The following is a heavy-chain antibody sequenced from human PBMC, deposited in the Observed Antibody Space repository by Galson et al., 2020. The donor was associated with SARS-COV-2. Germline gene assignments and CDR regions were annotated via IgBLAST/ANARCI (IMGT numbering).Heavy chain of an antibody. V-gene: IGHV3-11*01. CDR2: ISNTGTTT. CDR3: ARHYGLISNYYYYYGMDV. Sequence: TGGSLRLSCAASGLTFSDFYMYWIRQVPGKGLECIAYISNTGTTTYYSDSAKGRFTISRDNAKNSLYLHMNSLSADDSAIYYCARHYGLISNYYYYYGMDVWGQGTTVTVSS. J-gene: IGHJ6*02. CDR1: GLTFSDFY. D-gene: IGHD2-21*01.